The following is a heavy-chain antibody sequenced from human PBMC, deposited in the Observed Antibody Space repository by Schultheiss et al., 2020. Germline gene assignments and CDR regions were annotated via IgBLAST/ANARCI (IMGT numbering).Heavy chain of an antibody. CDR3: ARGSYYYGSGNGGWFDP. D-gene: IGHD3-10*01. CDR1: GGSFSGYY. J-gene: IGHJ5*02. Sequence: SQTLSLTCAVYGGSFSGYYWGWIRQPPGKGLEWIGSIYYSGSTYYNPSLKSRVTISIDTSKNHFSLKLTSVTAADTAVYYCARGSYYYGSGNGGWFDPWGQGTLVTVSS. CDR2: IYYSGST. V-gene: IGHV4-34*01.